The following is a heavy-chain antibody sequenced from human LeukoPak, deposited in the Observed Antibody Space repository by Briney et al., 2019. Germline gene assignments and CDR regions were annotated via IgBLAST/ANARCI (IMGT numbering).Heavy chain of an antibody. CDR2: INTGNGNT. CDR1: GYTFTSYA. CDR3: AREIYVDTAMVIDY. D-gene: IGHD5-18*01. Sequence: ASVKVSCKASGYTFTSYAMHWVRQAPGQRLEWMGWINTGNGNTKYSQNFQGRVTITADESTSTAYMELSSLRSEDTAVYYCAREIYVDTAMVIDYWGQGTLVTVSS. J-gene: IGHJ4*02. V-gene: IGHV1-3*04.